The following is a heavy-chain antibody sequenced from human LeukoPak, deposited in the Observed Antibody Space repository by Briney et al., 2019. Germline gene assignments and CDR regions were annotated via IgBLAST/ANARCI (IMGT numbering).Heavy chain of an antibody. D-gene: IGHD3-10*01. CDR3: ARRGKNYRSGSYFLFDY. Sequence: GGSRKISLKGSGYRFTRYWIGWGRPRPGKGVEWMGIIYPGDSDTRYSPSFQGQVTISADKSISTAYLQWSSLKASDTAMYYCARRGKNYRSGSYFLFDYWGQGTLVTVSS. CDR1: GYRFTRYW. CDR2: IYPGDSDT. J-gene: IGHJ4*02. V-gene: IGHV5-51*01.